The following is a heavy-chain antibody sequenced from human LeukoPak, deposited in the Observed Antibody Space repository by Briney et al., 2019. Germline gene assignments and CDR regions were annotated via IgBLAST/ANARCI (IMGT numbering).Heavy chain of an antibody. D-gene: IGHD2-2*01. Sequence: PGGSLRLSRAASGFTFSSNWMHWVRQAPGKGLVWVSRINSDESSTNYADSVKGRFTISRDNAKNTVYLQMNSLRVEDTAVYYCVRGLSGYASSLGYWGQGTLVTVSS. V-gene: IGHV3-74*01. CDR1: GFTFSSNW. CDR3: VRGLSGYASSLGY. J-gene: IGHJ4*02. CDR2: INSDESST.